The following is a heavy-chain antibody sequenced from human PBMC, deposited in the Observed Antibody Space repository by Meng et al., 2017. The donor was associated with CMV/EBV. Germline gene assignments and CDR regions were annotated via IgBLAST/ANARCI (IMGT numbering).Heavy chain of an antibody. D-gene: IGHD3-22*01. Sequence: HVLMVESGSDEKNPGSSVKVSCKASGGTFSRYANSWVLQAPGQGLEWMGGIIPIFGTANYAQKFQGRVTITADESTSTAYMELSSLRSEDTAVYYCARGYYDSSGYNFDLWGRGTLVTVSS. CDR3: ARGYYDSSGYNFDL. CDR1: GGTFSRYA. J-gene: IGHJ2*01. CDR2: IIPIFGTA. V-gene: IGHV1-69*12.